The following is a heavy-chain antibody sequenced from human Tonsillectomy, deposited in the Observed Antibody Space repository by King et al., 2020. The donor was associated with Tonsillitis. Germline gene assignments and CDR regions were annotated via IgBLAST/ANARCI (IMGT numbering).Heavy chain of an antibody. D-gene: IGHD6-13*01. J-gene: IGHJ4*02. Sequence: VQLVESGGGVVQPGGSLRLSCAASGFTFSHFGMHWVRQVPGKGLEWVAFMRSDGYNKYYPDSVKGRFTISRDTSRNTLFLQMDSLRADDAAVYYCVKEGSSWAFDYWGQGTLVTVSS. CDR3: VKEGSSWAFDY. CDR1: GFTFSHFG. CDR2: MRSDGYNK. V-gene: IGHV3-30*02.